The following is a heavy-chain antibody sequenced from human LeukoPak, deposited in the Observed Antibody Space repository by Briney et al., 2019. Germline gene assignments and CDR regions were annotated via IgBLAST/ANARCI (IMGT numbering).Heavy chain of an antibody. V-gene: IGHV1-18*01. D-gene: IGHD5-24*01. CDR3: ARENGGDGYNPYGMDV. Sequence: GASVKVSCKASGYTFSSYGISWVRQAPGQGLEWMGWFSAYNGNTNYAQKYQGRVTVTTDTSTSTAYMELRSLRSDDTAVYYCARENGGDGYNPYGMDVWGQGTTVTVSS. CDR2: FSAYNGNT. J-gene: IGHJ6*02. CDR1: GYTFSSYG.